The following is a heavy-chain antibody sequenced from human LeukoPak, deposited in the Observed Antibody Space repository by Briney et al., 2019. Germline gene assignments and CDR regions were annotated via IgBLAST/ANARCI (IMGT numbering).Heavy chain of an antibody. D-gene: IGHD2-8*01. CDR2: TFHSGNT. Sequence: SETLSLTCTVSGDSTSNGDYYWSWIRQHPGRGLEYIGYTFHSGNTYYNPSLKSRVSISVDTSKNQFSLQLSSVTAADTAVYYCARMFIEATNRGRVDPWGQGTLVTVSS. V-gene: IGHV4-31*03. CDR1: GDSTSNGDYY. J-gene: IGHJ5*02. CDR3: ARMFIEATNRGRVDP.